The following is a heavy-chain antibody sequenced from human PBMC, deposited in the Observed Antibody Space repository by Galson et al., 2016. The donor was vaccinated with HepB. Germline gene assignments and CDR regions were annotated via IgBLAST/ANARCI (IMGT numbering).Heavy chain of an antibody. D-gene: IGHD3-22*01. CDR1: GYTFTNYA. CDR2: VDPGDGST. CDR3: ARGGSRRLYYYHLDY. V-gene: IGHV1-3*01. J-gene: IGHJ4*02. Sequence: SVKVSCKASGYTFTNYALHWVRQAPGQSLEWMGCVDPGDGSTKYSQKFQGRITITLDASASAADLELSGLTSGDTAMYYCARGGSRRLYYYHLDYWAQGTLVAVSS.